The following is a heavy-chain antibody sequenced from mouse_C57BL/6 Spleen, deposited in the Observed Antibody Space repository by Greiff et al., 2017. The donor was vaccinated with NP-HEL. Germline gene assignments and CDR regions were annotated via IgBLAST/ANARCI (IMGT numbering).Heavy chain of an antibody. CDR1: GYSFTGYY. J-gene: IGHJ2*01. Sequence: EVQLQQSGPELVKPGASVKISCKASGYSFTGYYMNWVKQSPEKSLEWIGEINPSTGGTTYNQKFKAKATLTVDKSSSTAYMQLKSLTSEDSAVYFCASISYGTYVLYFDYWGQGTTLTVSS. V-gene: IGHV1-42*01. CDR2: INPSTGGT. CDR3: ASISYGTYVLYFDY. D-gene: IGHD2-1*01.